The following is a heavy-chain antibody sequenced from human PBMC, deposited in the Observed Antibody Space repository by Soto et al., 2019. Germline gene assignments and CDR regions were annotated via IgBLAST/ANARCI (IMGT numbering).Heavy chain of an antibody. Sequence: TGGSLRLSCAASGFTISSYAMSWVRQAPGKGLEWVSAISGSGGSTYYADSVKGRFTISRDNSKNTLYLKMNSLRAEDTAVYYCATGAYYFDYWGQGTLVTVSS. J-gene: IGHJ4*02. V-gene: IGHV3-23*01. CDR1: GFTISSYA. CDR2: ISGSGGST. CDR3: ATGAYYFDY.